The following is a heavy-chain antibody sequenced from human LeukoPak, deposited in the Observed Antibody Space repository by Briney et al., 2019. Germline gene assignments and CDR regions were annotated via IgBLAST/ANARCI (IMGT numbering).Heavy chain of an antibody. D-gene: IGHD3-3*01. CDR1: GYTFTDYY. V-gene: IGHV1-18*04. J-gene: IGHJ6*02. CDR3: ARETPPYYDFWSGNTYYYYGMDV. CDR2: ISAYNGNT. Sequence: ASVKVSCKASGYTFTDYYMHWVRQAPGQGLEWMGWISAYNGNTNYAQKLQGRVTMTTDTSTSTAYMELRSLRSDDTAVYYCARETPPYYDFWSGNTYYYYGMDVWGQGTTVTVSS.